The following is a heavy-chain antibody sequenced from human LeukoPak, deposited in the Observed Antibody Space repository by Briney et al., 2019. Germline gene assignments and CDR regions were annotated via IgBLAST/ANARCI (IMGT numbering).Heavy chain of an antibody. J-gene: IGHJ4*02. CDR1: GFTFSSYA. CDR3: AREGVGLDSYSGSYFGY. CDR2: ISYDGSNK. D-gene: IGHD1-26*01. V-gene: IGHV3-30*04. Sequence: GRSLRLSCAASGFTFSSYAMHWVRQAPGKGLEWVAVISYDGSNKYYADSVKGRFTISRDNSKNTLYLQMNSLRAEDTAVYYCAREGVGLDSYSGSYFGYWGQGTLVTVSS.